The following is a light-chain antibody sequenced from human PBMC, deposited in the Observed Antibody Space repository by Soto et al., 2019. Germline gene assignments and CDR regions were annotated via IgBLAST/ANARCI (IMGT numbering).Light chain of an antibody. CDR2: AAS. J-gene: IGKJ5*01. CDR3: QQGYTSAIT. V-gene: IGKV1-8*01. Sequence: AIGRTQSPSSLSSSTGDSVTITCRASQGISSYLAWYQQKPGKAPKLLIYAASTLQSGVPSRFSGSGSGTDFTLTVNSLKPEDFETYYCQQGYTSAITFGQGTRLEIK. CDR1: QGISSY.